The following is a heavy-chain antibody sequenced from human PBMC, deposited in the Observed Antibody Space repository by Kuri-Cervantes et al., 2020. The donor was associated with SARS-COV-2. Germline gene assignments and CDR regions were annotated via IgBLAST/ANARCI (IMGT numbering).Heavy chain of an antibody. D-gene: IGHD1-26*01. Sequence: SGTLSLTCTVSGGSISSYYWGWIRHHPGEGREWIGSIFYSRSTYYNPRPKSRVTISVDTSKNQFSLKLSFVPAADTAVYYCASTNIVGGDYWGQGTPVTVSS. V-gene: IGHV4-39*01. CDR2: IFYSRST. J-gene: IGHJ4*02. CDR3: ASTNIVGGDY. CDR1: GGSISSYY.